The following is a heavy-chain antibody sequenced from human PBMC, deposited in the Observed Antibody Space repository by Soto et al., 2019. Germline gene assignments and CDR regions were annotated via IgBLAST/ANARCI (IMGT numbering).Heavy chain of an antibody. CDR2: ISWNSGSI. Sequence: EVQLVESGGGLVQPGRSPRLSCAASGFTFDDYAMHWVRQAPGKGLEWVSGISWNSGSIGYADSVKGRFTISRDNAKNSLYLQMNSLRAEDTALYYCAKDIEGFGAHMDVWGQGTTVTVSS. CDR3: AKDIEGFGAHMDV. D-gene: IGHD3-10*01. J-gene: IGHJ6*02. V-gene: IGHV3-9*01. CDR1: GFTFDDYA.